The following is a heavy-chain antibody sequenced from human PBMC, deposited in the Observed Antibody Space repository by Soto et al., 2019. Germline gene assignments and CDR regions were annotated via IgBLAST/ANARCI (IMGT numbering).Heavy chain of an antibody. J-gene: IGHJ4*02. V-gene: IGHV3-30*18. CDR1: GFTYSSYV. CDR2: ISSDGNNK. D-gene: IGHD6-13*01. CDR3: AKAPSTHSIAAQPFAY. Sequence: PGGSLRLSCAASGFTYSSYVMHWVCQAPGKGLEWVAVISSDGNNKCYADSVKGRFTISRDNSKNTLYLQMNSLRAEDTAVYYCAKAPSTHSIAAQPFAYWGQGTLVTVSS.